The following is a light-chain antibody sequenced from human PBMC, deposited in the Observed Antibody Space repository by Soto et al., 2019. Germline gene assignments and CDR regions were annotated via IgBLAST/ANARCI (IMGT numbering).Light chain of an antibody. Sequence: EVVLTQSPATLSLSPGERATLSCRASQSVSNYLAWYQQKPGQAPRLLIYDASNRAAGVPARFSGSGSGTDFTFTISSLAPEDFAVYYCQQRGNWPPITFGQGTRLEIK. CDR3: QQRGNWPPIT. CDR1: QSVSNY. J-gene: IGKJ5*01. CDR2: DAS. V-gene: IGKV3-11*01.